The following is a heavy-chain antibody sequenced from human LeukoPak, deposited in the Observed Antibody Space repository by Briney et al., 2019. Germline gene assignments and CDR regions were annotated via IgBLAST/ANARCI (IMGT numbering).Heavy chain of an antibody. Sequence: SETLSLTCTVSGYSISSGYYWGWIRQPPGKGLEWIGSIYHSGSTYYNPSLKSRVTISVDTSKNQFSLKLSSVTAADTAVYYCANLPGSSGGWGQGTLVTVSS. CDR1: GYSISSGYY. J-gene: IGHJ4*02. CDR3: ANLPGSSGG. CDR2: IYHSGST. V-gene: IGHV4-38-2*02. D-gene: IGHD6-25*01.